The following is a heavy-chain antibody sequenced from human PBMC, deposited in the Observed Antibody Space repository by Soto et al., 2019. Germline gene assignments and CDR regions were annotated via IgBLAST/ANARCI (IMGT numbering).Heavy chain of an antibody. CDR2: IYYSGST. CDR3: ARHGILHTGIAAAGTRSTFDP. V-gene: IGHV4-39*01. J-gene: IGHJ5*02. Sequence: SETLSLTCTVSGGSISSSSYYWGWIRQPPGKGLEWIGSIYYSGSTYYNPSLKSRVTISVDTSKNQFSLKLSSVTAADTAVYYCARHGILHTGIAAAGTRSTFDPWGQGTLVTVSS. CDR1: GGSISSSSYY. D-gene: IGHD6-13*01.